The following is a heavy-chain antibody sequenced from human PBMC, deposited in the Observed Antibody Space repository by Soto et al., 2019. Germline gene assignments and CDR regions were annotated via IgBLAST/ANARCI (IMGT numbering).Heavy chain of an antibody. Sequence: EVQLVESGGGLVKPGGSLRLSCAASGFTFSNAWMSWVRQAPGKGLEWVGRIKSKTDGGTTDYAAPVKGRFTISRDDSKNTLYLQMNSLKTEDTAVYYCTTEPTDRYYDYIWGSYRRDYWGQGTLVTVSS. CDR3: TTEPTDRYYDYIWGSYRRDY. CDR1: GFTFSNAW. V-gene: IGHV3-15*01. D-gene: IGHD3-16*02. CDR2: IKSKTDGGTT. J-gene: IGHJ4*02.